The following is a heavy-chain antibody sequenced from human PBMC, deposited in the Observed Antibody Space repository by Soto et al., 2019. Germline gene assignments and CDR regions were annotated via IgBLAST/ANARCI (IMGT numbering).Heavy chain of an antibody. V-gene: IGHV5-51*01. CDR1: GYTFTSYW. CDR3: ARLHIATSGPFDY. J-gene: IGHJ4*02. Sequence: PGESLKISCKGSGYTFTSYWIAWVRQMPGKGLEWMGVIYPADSDTRYSPSFKGQVTISVDKSISTAYLQWSSRKASDTAMYYCARLHIATSGPFDYWCQGTLVTVSS. CDR2: IYPADSDT. D-gene: IGHD6-13*01.